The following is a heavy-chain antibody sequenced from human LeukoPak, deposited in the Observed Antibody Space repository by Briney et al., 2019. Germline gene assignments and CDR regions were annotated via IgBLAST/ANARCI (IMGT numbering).Heavy chain of an antibody. D-gene: IGHD2-2*01. CDR3: ARVRYCSTNRCYDREFDN. CDR1: GGSISNYY. J-gene: IGHJ4*02. Sequence: PSETLSLTCTVPGGSISNYYWSWIRQPPGKGLEWIGYIYYSVNTNYNPSLKSRVTISVDTSKNQFSLKLNSVTAADTAVYYCARVRYCSTNRCYDREFDNWGQGTLVTVSS. CDR2: IYYSVNT. V-gene: IGHV4-59*01.